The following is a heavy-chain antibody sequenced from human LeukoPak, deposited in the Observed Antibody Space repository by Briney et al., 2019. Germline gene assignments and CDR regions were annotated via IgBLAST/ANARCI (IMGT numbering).Heavy chain of an antibody. V-gene: IGHV4-31*03. CDR2: IYYSGST. CDR3: ARESQEYYYGSDDAFDI. D-gene: IGHD3-10*01. J-gene: IGHJ3*02. Sequence: SETLSLTCTVSGVSITSGGYYWSWIRQHPGKGLEWIGYIYYSGSTYYNPSLKSRVTISVDTSKNQFSLKLRSVTAADTAVYYCARESQEYYYGSDDAFDIWGQGTMVTVSS. CDR1: GVSITSGGYY.